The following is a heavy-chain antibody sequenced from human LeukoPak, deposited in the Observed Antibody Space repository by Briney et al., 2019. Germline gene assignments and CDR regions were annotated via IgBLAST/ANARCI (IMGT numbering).Heavy chain of an antibody. D-gene: IGHD3-9*01. V-gene: IGHV3-74*01. J-gene: IGHJ4*02. CDR1: GFIFSSYW. Sequence: AGGSLRLSCAASGFIFSSYWMHWVRHAPGKGLAWVSRINTDGSSTSYADSVKGRFTISRDNAKNSLYLQMNSLRAEDTAVYYCARVNSEDYDILTGYSPYYFDYWGQGTLVTVSS. CDR2: INTDGSST. CDR3: ARVNSEDYDILTGYSPYYFDY.